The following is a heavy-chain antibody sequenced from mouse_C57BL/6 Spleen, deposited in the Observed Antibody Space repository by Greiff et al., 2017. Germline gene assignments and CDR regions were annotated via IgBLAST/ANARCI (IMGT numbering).Heavy chain of an antibody. Sequence: EVMLVESGGGLVKPGGSLKLSCAASGFTFSSYAMSWVRQTPEKRLEWVATISDGGSYTYYPDNVKGRFTISRDNAKNNLYLQMSHLKSEDTAMYYCAREGLGNWFAYWGQGTLVTVSA. V-gene: IGHV5-4*01. CDR2: ISDGGSYT. CDR3: AREGLGNWFAY. CDR1: GFTFSSYA. J-gene: IGHJ3*01. D-gene: IGHD4-1*01.